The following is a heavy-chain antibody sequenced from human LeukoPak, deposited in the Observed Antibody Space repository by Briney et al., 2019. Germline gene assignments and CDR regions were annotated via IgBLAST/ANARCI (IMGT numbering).Heavy chain of an antibody. D-gene: IGHD6-13*01. CDR2: IYYSGST. CDR1: GGSISSSSYY. CDR3: ARRLAGTEVY. Sequence: VKPSETLSLTCTVSGGSISSSSYYWGWIRQPPGKGLEWIGSIYYSGSTYYNPSLKSRVTISVDTSKNQFSLKLTSVTAADTAVYYCARRLAGTEVYWGQGTLVTVSP. J-gene: IGHJ4*02. V-gene: IGHV4-39*01.